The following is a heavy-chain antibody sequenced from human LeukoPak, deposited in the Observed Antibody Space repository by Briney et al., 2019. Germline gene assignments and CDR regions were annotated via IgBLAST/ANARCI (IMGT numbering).Heavy chain of an antibody. D-gene: IGHD4-17*01. CDR3: ARRTVDDWYFDL. V-gene: IGHV4-59*08. Sequence: SETLSLTCSVSGASISRYYWNWIRQPPGKGLEWIGHIYNSGNTNYNPSLKSRVTLSLDTSKNQFSLKLNSVTAVDTAVYYCARRTVDDWYFDLWGRGTLVTVSS. CDR2: IYNSGNT. J-gene: IGHJ2*01. CDR1: GASISRYY.